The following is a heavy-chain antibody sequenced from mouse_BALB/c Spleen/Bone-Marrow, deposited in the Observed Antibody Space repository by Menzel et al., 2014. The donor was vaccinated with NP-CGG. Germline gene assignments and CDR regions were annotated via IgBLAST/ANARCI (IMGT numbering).Heavy chain of an antibody. Sequence: VQLQQSGPELVKPGASVKISCKTSGYTFSDYTLHWVKQSHEKSLEWIGGVNPNIGGTSYNQKFKGKASLTVNESSTTAYMELRSLTSDDSAVYYCARGRWYYWGQGTTLTVSS. D-gene: IGHD2-3*01. V-gene: IGHV1-22*01. J-gene: IGHJ2*01. CDR1: GYTFSDYT. CDR3: ARGRWYY. CDR2: VNPNIGGT.